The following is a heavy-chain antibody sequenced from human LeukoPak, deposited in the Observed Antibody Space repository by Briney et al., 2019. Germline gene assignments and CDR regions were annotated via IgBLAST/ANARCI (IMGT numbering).Heavy chain of an antibody. Sequence: PSETLSLTCTVSGGSISSGGYYWSWIRQPPGKGLEWIGYIYHSGSTYYNPSLKSRVTISVDRSKNQFSLKLSSVTAADTAVYYCARFVGGYTYFDCWGQGTLVTISS. CDR3: ARFVGGYTYFDC. CDR1: GGSISSGGYY. D-gene: IGHD3-22*01. J-gene: IGHJ4*02. V-gene: IGHV4-30-2*01. CDR2: IYHSGST.